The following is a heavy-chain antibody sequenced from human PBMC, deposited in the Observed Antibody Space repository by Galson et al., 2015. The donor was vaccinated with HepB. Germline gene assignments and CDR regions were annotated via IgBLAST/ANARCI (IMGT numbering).Heavy chain of an antibody. CDR2: IKQDGSEK. V-gene: IGHV3-7*03. D-gene: IGHD3-22*01. CDR3: ARDPSSYYDSSGYFDY. CDR1: GFTFSSYW. Sequence: SLRLSCAASGFTFSSYWMSWVRQAPGKGLEWVANIKQDGSEKYYVDSVKGRFTISRDNAKNSLYLQMNSLRAEDTAVYYCARDPSSYYDSSGYFDYWGQGTLVTVSS. J-gene: IGHJ4*02.